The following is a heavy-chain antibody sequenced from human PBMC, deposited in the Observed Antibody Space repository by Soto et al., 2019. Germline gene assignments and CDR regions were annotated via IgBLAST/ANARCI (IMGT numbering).Heavy chain of an antibody. V-gene: IGHV1-46*01. CDR3: ARDGGDGTGSYLGYFDY. J-gene: IGHJ4*02. Sequence: ASVKVSCKASGYTFTSYYMHWVRQAPGQGLEWMGIINPSGGSTSYAQKFQGRVTMTRDTSTSTVYMELSSLRSEDAAVYYCARDGGDGTGSYLGYFDYWGQATLVTVSS. CDR1: GYTFTSYY. CDR2: INPSGGST. D-gene: IGHD3-10*01.